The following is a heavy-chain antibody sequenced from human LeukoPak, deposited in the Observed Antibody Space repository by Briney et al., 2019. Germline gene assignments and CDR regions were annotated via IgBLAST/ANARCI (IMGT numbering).Heavy chain of an antibody. Sequence: ASVKVSCKASGYTFTGYYMHWVRQAPGQGLEWMGWINPNSGGTNYAQKFQGRVTMTRDTSISTAYMELSRLRSDDTAVYYCARAGYYDILTGYYNDAFDIWGQGTMVTVSS. CDR1: GYTFTGYY. D-gene: IGHD3-9*01. V-gene: IGHV1-2*02. CDR2: INPNSGGT. J-gene: IGHJ3*02. CDR3: ARAGYYDILTGYYNDAFDI.